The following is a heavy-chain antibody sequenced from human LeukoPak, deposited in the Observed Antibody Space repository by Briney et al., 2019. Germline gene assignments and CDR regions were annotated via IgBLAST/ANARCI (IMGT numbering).Heavy chain of an antibody. V-gene: IGHV3-23*01. CDR3: AKGRYSTSWAPFDP. Sequence: GGSLRLSWAASGFTFSIYGMNWVRQAPGRGLEWVSVISGIGNRTYYADSVKGRFTISRDNSKNMLYLQMNSLRVEDTAFYYCAKGRYSTSWAPFDPWGQGTLVTVSS. CDR2: ISGIGNRT. J-gene: IGHJ5*02. CDR1: GFTFSIYG. D-gene: IGHD2-2*01.